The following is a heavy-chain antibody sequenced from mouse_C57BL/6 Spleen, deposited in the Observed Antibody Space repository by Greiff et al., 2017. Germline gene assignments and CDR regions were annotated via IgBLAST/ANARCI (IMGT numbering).Heavy chain of an antibody. J-gene: IGHJ1*03. CDR2: FYPGSGSI. Sequence: VKLMESGAELVKPGASVKLSCKASGYTFTEYPLHWVKQRSGPGLEWIGWFYPGSGSIKYNEKFKDKATLTAGKSSSTVYMSLSRLTSEDSAVSYCEKQVKPPGISYEYFDVWGTGTTVTVSS. V-gene: IGHV1-62-2*01. D-gene: IGHD1-1*01. CDR1: GYTFTEYP. CDR3: EKQVKPPGISYEYFDV.